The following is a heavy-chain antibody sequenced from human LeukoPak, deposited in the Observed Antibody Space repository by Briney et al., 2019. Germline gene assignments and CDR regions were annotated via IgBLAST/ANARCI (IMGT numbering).Heavy chain of an antibody. Sequence: PSETLSLTCTVSGGSISSYYWGWIRQPPGKGLEWIGSIYYSGSTYYNPSLKSRVTISVDTSKNQFSLKLSSVTAADTAVYYCATQIISSSWYYFDYWGQGTLVTVSS. CDR2: IYYSGST. J-gene: IGHJ4*02. D-gene: IGHD6-13*01. CDR1: GGSISSYY. CDR3: ATQIISSSWYYFDY. V-gene: IGHV4-39*01.